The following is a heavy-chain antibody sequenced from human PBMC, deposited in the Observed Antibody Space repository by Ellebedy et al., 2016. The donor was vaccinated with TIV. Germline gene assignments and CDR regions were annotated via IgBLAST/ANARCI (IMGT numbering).Heavy chain of an antibody. J-gene: IGHJ4*02. CDR3: ARDFQVVIMSDIFDY. CDR2: IKQDGSEK. CDR1: GFTFSSYW. Sequence: PGGSLRLSCAASGFTFSSYWMSWVRQAPGKGLEWVANIKQDGSEKYYVDSVKGRFTISRDNAKNSLYLQMNSLRAEDTAVYYCARDFQVVIMSDIFDYWGQGTLVTVYS. D-gene: IGHD3-3*01. V-gene: IGHV3-7*01.